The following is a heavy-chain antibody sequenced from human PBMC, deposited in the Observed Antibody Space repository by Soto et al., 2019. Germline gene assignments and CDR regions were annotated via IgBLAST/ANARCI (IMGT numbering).Heavy chain of an antibody. CDR2: ISGSGGST. CDR3: SNGIRRYYGSGSSNAFDI. J-gene: IGHJ3*02. V-gene: IGHV3-23*01. CDR1: GFTFSSYA. Sequence: GGSLRLSCAASGFTFSSYAMSWVRQAPGKGLEWVSAISGSGGSTYYADSVKGRFTISRDNSKNTLYLQMNSLRAEDKAVYFCSNGIRRYYGSGSSNAFDIWGQGTMVTVSS. D-gene: IGHD3-10*01.